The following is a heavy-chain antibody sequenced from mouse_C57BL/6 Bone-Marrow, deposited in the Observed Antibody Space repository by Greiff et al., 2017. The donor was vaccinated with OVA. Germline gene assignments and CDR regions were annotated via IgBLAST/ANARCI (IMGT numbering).Heavy chain of an antibody. CDR3: ARRTIPAWFAY. J-gene: IGHJ3*01. V-gene: IGHV1-64*01. CDR1: GYTFTSYW. Sequence: VQLQQPGAELVKPGASVKLSCKASGYTFTSYWMHWVKQRPGRGLEWIGMIHPNSGSTNYNEKFKSKATLTVDKSSSTAYMQLSSLTSEDSAVYYCARRTIPAWFAYWGQGTLVTVSA. CDR2: IHPNSGST.